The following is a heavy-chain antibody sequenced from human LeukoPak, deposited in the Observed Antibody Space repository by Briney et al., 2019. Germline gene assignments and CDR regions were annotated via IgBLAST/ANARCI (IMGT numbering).Heavy chain of an antibody. CDR2: IYYSGST. D-gene: IGHD4-23*01. CDR3: ATLSSDYGGNSLLDY. J-gene: IGHJ4*02. V-gene: IGHV4-59*01. Sequence: PSVTLSLTCTVSGGSISSYYWSWIRQPPGKGLEWIGYIYYSGSTNYNPSLKSRVTISVDTSKNQFSLKLSSVTAADTAVYYCATLSSDYGGNSLLDYWGQGTLVTVSS. CDR1: GGSISSYY.